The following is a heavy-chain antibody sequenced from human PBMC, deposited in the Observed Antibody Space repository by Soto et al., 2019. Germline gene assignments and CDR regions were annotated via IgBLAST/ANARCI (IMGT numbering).Heavy chain of an antibody. J-gene: IGHJ6*02. Sequence: EVQLVESGGGLVQPGGSLRLYCAASGFTFSSRWRHWVRQPPGKGLVWVSHINSVGSATTYADSENGRFTISRENAKNTLYLQMDSLRAEDTAVYYCATDSSYGLDVWGQGTPVTVSS. CDR3: ATDSSYGLDV. V-gene: IGHV3-74*03. CDR1: GFTFSSRW. CDR2: INSVGSAT.